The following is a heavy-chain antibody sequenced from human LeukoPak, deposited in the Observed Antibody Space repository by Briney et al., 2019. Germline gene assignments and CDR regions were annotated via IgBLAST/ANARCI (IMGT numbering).Heavy chain of an antibody. V-gene: IGHV3-21*01. Sequence: GGSLRLFCAASGFIFSHFSMNGVREAPGKGLEGVSSISSDSGYIYYAHSVRGRFTVSRDNAKSSLFLQMNSPRDDDTAVYYCARVHCSGRGCFQRYDGFHIWGQGTVVTVSS. CDR3: ARVHCSGRGCFQRYDGFHI. CDR1: GFIFSHFS. D-gene: IGHD2-15*01. CDR2: ISSDSGYI. J-gene: IGHJ3*02.